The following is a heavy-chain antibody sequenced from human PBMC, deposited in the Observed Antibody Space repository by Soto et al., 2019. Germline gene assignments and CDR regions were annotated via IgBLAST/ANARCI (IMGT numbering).Heavy chain of an antibody. D-gene: IGHD5-12*01. CDR3: ARYSVATIRFFDY. CDR2: IHPTGTA. CDR1: GDSITDYY. J-gene: IGHJ4*02. V-gene: IGHV4-59*01. Sequence: SETLSLTCTVSGDSITDYYWSWIRESPGKGLEWIAYIHPTGTANYNPSLKSRVTISVDTSKSQFSLRLSSVTAADTAVYFCARYSVATIRFFDYWGQGTLVTVSS.